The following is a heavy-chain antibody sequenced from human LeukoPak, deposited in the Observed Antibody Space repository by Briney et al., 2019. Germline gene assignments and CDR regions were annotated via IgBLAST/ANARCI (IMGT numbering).Heavy chain of an antibody. Sequence: PSETLSLTCTVSGGSISSYYWSWIRQPPGKGLEWIGYIYYSGSTNYNPSLKSRVTISVDTSKNQFSLKLSSVTAADTAVYYCARVTYCGGDCYMDDAFDIWGQGTMVTVSS. V-gene: IGHV4-59*12. CDR2: IYYSGST. J-gene: IGHJ3*02. D-gene: IGHD2-21*01. CDR3: ARVTYCGGDCYMDDAFDI. CDR1: GGSISSYY.